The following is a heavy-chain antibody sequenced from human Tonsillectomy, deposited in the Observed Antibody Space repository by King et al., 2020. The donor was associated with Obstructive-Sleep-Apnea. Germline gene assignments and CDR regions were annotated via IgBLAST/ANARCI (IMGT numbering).Heavy chain of an antibody. D-gene: IGHD3-3*01. J-gene: IGHJ6*02. CDR3: ASTSITIFGVVTPYYYYGMDV. CDR2: IIPILGIA. Sequence: QLVQSGAEVKKPGSSVKVSCKASGGTFSSYAISWVRQAPGQGLEWMGGIIPILGIANYAQKFQGRVTITADKSTSTAYMELSSLRSEDTAVYYCASTSITIFGVVTPYYYYGMDVWGQGTTVTVSS. CDR1: GGTFSSYA. V-gene: IGHV1-69*04.